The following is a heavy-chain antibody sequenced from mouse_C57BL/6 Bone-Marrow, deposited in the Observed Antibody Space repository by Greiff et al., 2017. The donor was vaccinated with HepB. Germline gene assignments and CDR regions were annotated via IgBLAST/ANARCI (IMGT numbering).Heavy chain of an antibody. CDR3: NRGGYYDYGTLYYYAMDY. CDR2: IDPENGDT. CDR1: GFNIKDDY. J-gene: IGHJ4*01. D-gene: IGHD2-4*01. V-gene: IGHV14-4*01. Sequence: VHVKQSGAELVRPGASVKLSCTASGFNIKDDYMHWVKQRPEQGLEWIGWIDPENGDTEYASKFQGKATITADTSSNTAYLQLSSLTSEDTAVYYCNRGGYYDYGTLYYYAMDYWGQGTSVTVSS.